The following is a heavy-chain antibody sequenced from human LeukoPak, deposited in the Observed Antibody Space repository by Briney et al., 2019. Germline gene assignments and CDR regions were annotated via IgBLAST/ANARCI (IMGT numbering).Heavy chain of an antibody. CDR1: GYTFTSYG. CDR2: ISAYNGNT. Sequence: ASVKVSCKASGYTFTSYGISWVRQAPGQGLEWMGWISAYNGNTNYAQKLQGRVTMTRNTSISTAYMELSSLRSEDTAVYYCARDFYDFWSGYYLEWGQGTLVTVSS. J-gene: IGHJ4*02. CDR3: ARDFYDFWSGYYLE. V-gene: IGHV1-18*01. D-gene: IGHD3-3*01.